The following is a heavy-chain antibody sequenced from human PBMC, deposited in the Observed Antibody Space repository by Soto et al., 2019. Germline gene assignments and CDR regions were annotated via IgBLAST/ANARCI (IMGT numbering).Heavy chain of an antibody. D-gene: IGHD1-20*01. V-gene: IGHV3-23*01. CDR3: AKDRVNHNSVWDPFDI. CDR1: GFTFSIFA. Sequence: EVQLLESGGGLVQPGGSPRLSCAASGFTFSIFAMSWVRQAPGKGLEWVSGMGGGNDDTYYADSVKGRFTISRDNSKNTLFLQMNSLRAEDTAVYYCAKDRVNHNSVWDPFDIWGQGTMVTVSS. CDR2: MGGGNDDT. J-gene: IGHJ3*02.